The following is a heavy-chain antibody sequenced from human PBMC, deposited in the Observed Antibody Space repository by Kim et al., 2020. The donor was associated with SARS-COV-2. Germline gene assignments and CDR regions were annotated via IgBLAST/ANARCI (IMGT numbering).Heavy chain of an antibody. CDR2: ISSSGSTI. J-gene: IGHJ6*03. V-gene: IGHV3-11*01. Sequence: GGSLRLSCAASGFTFSDYYMSWIRQAPGKGLEWVSYISSSGSTIYYADSVKGRFTISRDNAKNSLYLQMNSLRAEDTAVYYCARVAYYDFWSGYYTESPYYYDMDVWGKGTTVTVSS. D-gene: IGHD3-3*01. CDR3: ARVAYYDFWSGYYTESPYYYDMDV. CDR1: GFTFSDYY.